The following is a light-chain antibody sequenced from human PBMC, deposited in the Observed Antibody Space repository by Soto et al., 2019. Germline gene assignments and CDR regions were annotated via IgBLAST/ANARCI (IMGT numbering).Light chain of an antibody. V-gene: IGLV2-14*01. J-gene: IGLJ1*01. CDR3: CSYVSSKTYV. CDR2: EVS. CDR1: RTDVGGYNF. Sequence: QSVLTQPASVSGSPGQSITISCTGTRTDVGGYNFVSWYQQHPGKAPKLIIYEVSNRPSGVSNRFSGSKSDTTASLTISGLQAEDEADYYCCSYVSSKTYVFGNGTKVTVL.